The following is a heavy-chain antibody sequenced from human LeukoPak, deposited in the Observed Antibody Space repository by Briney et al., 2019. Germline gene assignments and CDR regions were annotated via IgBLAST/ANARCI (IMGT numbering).Heavy chain of an antibody. Sequence: ASVKVSCKASGYTFTSYDINWVRQATGQGLEWMGWMNPNSGNTGYAQKFQGRVTMTRNTSISTAYMELSSLRSEDTAVYYCAKARRITIFGVVQYYFDYWGQGTLVTVSS. CDR3: AKARRITIFGVVQYYFDY. D-gene: IGHD3-3*01. CDR2: MNPNSGNT. V-gene: IGHV1-8*01. CDR1: GYTFTSYD. J-gene: IGHJ4*02.